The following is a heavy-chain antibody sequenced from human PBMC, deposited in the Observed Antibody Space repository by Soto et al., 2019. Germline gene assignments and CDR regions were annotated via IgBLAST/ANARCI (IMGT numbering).Heavy chain of an antibody. J-gene: IGHJ6*03. CDR2: ISSSGSCI. CDR1: GFTFSSYS. V-gene: IGHV3-21*01. CDR3: ASDPGTSAYCYYDMDV. D-gene: IGHD1-7*01. Sequence: EVQLLESGGGLVKPGGSLRLSCAASGFTFSSYSMNWVRQAPGKGLEWVSSISSSGSCIYYADSVKGRFTISRDNAKNSMYLQMNSLRAEDTAVYYCASDPGTSAYCYYDMDVWGKGTMVTVTS.